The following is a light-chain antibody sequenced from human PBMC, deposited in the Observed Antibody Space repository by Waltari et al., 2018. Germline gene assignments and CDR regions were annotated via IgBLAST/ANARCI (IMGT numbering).Light chain of an antibody. V-gene: IGLV2-14*03. CDR1: SSDVGAYNY. CDR2: DVS. Sequence: QSALIQPASVSGSPGQSITISCTGTSSDVGAYNYVSWYQQHPGKAPKLMIHDVSNRPSGVSNRFSGSKSGNTASLTISGLQAEDEADYYCSSYTSSITYVFGTGTEVTVL. CDR3: SSYTSSITYV. J-gene: IGLJ1*01.